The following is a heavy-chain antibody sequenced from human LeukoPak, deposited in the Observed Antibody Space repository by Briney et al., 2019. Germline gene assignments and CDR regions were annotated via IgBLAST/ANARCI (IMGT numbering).Heavy chain of an antibody. D-gene: IGHD1-26*01. CDR2: ISFDGTIT. V-gene: IGHV3-30-3*02. Sequence: GRSLRLSCAASGFPFSNHAMHWVRQAPGKGPEWVTIISFDGTITYYTDSVKGRFTISRDNSKNTLYLQIHSLRAEDTAVYYCANDGRGSYTFDYWGQGTLVTVSS. CDR3: ANDGRGSYTFDY. J-gene: IGHJ4*02. CDR1: GFPFSNHA.